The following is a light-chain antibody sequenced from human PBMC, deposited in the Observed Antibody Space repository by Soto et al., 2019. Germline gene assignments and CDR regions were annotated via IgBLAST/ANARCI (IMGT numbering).Light chain of an antibody. V-gene: IGKV1-5*03. CDR2: RAS. J-gene: IGKJ2*01. Sequence: DLQMTQSPSTLSASVGDRVTITCRASQTINTYLAWYQQKPGKAPNLLIYRASILESGVPSRFSGSGSGTEFTLTINSLQPDDFATYYCQHYNDYSYTFGQGTKLEIK. CDR3: QHYNDYSYT. CDR1: QTINTY.